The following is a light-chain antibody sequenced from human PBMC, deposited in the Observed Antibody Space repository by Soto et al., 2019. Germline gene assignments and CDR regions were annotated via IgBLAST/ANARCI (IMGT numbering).Light chain of an antibody. V-gene: IGKV3-20*01. CDR3: QHYGSSPT. Sequence: EIVMTQSPATLSLSPGQRATLSCRASQSVSSKLAWYQQRPGQAPRLLIYSASTRATGIPARFSGSGSGTDFTLTISRLEPEDFAVYYCQHYGSSPTFGGGTKVDIK. J-gene: IGKJ4*01. CDR2: SAS. CDR1: QSVSSK.